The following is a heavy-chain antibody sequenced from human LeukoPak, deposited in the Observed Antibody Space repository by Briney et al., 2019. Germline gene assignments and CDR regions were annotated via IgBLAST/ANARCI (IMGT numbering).Heavy chain of an antibody. Sequence: GGSLRLSCAASGFTFSSYWMSWVRQAPGKGLEWVANIKQDGSEKYYVDSVKGRFTISRDNAKNSLYLQMNSLRAEDTAVCYCARALYYDILTGYSENLFDYWGQGTLVTVSS. CDR2: IKQDGSEK. V-gene: IGHV3-7*04. J-gene: IGHJ4*02. CDR3: ARALYYDILTGYSENLFDY. CDR1: GFTFSSYW. D-gene: IGHD3-9*01.